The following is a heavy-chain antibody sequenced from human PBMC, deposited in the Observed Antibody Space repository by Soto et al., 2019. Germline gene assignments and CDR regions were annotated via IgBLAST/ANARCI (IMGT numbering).Heavy chain of an antibody. D-gene: IGHD6-19*01. CDR3: VSGIAVDRFEF. CDR1: GDICSNYG. CDR2: IVPLSGIA. J-gene: IGHJ4*02. V-gene: IGHV1-69*01. Sequence: QVQLVQSGAEVKKPGSSVKVSCKASGDICSNYGLSWVRQAPGQGLECVGGIVPLSGIAKYAQKFQGRVTITADESTSTTYMELTNLQSDDTAIVFCVSGIAVDRFEFWGQGTLVIVSS.